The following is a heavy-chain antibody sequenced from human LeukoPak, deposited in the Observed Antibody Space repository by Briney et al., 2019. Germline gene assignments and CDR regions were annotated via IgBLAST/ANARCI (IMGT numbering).Heavy chain of an antibody. CDR1: GGSISSSSYY. J-gene: IGHJ3*02. Sequence: SETLSLTCTVSGGSISSSSYYWGWIRQPPGKGLEWIGSIYYSGSTYYNPSLKSRVTISVDTSKAQFSLKLSSVTAADTAVCYWARDPYYYDSSAYHQAFDIWGQGTMVTVSS. CDR2: IYYSGST. D-gene: IGHD3-22*01. V-gene: IGHV4-39*07. CDR3: ARDPYYYDSSAYHQAFDI.